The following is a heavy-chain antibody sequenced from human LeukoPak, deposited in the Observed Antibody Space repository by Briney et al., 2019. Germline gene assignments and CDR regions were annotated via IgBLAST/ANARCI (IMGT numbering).Heavy chain of an antibody. D-gene: IGHD3-10*01. V-gene: IGHV3-21*01. Sequence: PGGSLRLSCAASGFTFSSYSMNWVRQAPGKGLEWVSSISSSSSYIYYADSVKGRFTISRDNAKNSLYLQMNSLRAEDTAVYYCARGGKYGSTLVDYWGQGTLVTVSS. J-gene: IGHJ4*02. CDR3: ARGGKYGSTLVDY. CDR2: ISSSSSYI. CDR1: GFTFSSYS.